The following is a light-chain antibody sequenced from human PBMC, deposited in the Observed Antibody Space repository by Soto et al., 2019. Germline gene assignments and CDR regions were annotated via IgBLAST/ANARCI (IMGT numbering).Light chain of an antibody. Sequence: EIVLTQSPGTLSLSPRERATLSCRASQSVSSSYLAWYQQKPGQAPRLLIYGASSRATGIPDRFSGSGSGTDFTLTISRLEPEDFAVYYCQHQETFGQGTKVDIK. CDR1: QSVSSSY. CDR3: QHQET. J-gene: IGKJ1*01. CDR2: GAS. V-gene: IGKV3-20*01.